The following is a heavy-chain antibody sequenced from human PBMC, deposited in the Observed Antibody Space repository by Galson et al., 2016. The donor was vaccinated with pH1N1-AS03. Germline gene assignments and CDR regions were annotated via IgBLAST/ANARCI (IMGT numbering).Heavy chain of an antibody. Sequence: SVKVSCKASGYTFTKFLLSWVRQAPGQGLQWIGWMNPNNGSTAFAQKFLGRVTLTRDTSINTAYMELTSLSSDDSAIYYCTRHGTKTIVMMPFRDEGSCFGPGGQGTLVTVSS. CDR3: TRHGTKTIVMMPFRDEGSCFGP. J-gene: IGHJ5*02. D-gene: IGHD3-16*01. CDR2: MNPNNGST. CDR1: GYTFTKFL. V-gene: IGHV1-8*01.